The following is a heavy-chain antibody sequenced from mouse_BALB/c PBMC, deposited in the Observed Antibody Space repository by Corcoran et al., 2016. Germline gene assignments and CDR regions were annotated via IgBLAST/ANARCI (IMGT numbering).Heavy chain of an antibody. CDR1: GYTFTSYV. CDR3: TYDGSWFAY. Sequence: EVKLQQSGPELVKPGASVKMSCKASGYTFTSYVMHWVKQKLGQGLEWIGYINPYNDGSKYNEKFKGKATLTSDKSSSTAYMELSSLTSEDSAVYYCTYDGSWFAYWGQGTLVTVSA. CDR2: INPYNDGS. D-gene: IGHD2-3*01. J-gene: IGHJ3*01. V-gene: IGHV1S136*01.